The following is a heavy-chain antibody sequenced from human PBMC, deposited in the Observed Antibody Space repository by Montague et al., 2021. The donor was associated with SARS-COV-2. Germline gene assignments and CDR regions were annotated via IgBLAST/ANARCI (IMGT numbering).Heavy chain of an antibody. J-gene: IGHJ4*02. CDR1: GSSVNSTNW. CDR2: VYRTGGT. V-gene: IGHV4-4*02. CDR3: ARTGAYDHFDY. D-gene: IGHD5-12*01. Sequence: SETLSLTCTVSGSSVNSTNWWSWVRQPPGKGLEWIAEVYRTGGTMFNPSFRSRVTLSTDRSKNLFSLNLNSVTVADTAVYYCARTGAYDHFDYWGPGTLVIVSS.